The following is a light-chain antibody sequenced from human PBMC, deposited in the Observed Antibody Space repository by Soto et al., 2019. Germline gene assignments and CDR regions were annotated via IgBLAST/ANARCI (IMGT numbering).Light chain of an antibody. Sequence: QLVLTQPPSVPGAPGQRVTISCTGSSSNIGAGYDVHWYQQLPGTAPKLLIYGNSNRPSGVPDRFSGSKSGTSASLAITGLQAEDEADYYCQSYDSSLISYVFGTGTKLTVL. CDR1: SSNIGAGYD. CDR2: GNS. CDR3: QSYDSSLISYV. J-gene: IGLJ1*01. V-gene: IGLV1-40*01.